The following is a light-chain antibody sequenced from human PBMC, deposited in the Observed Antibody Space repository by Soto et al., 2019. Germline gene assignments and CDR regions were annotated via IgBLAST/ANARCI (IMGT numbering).Light chain of an antibody. CDR1: SSDVGGYNY. J-gene: IGLJ1*01. CDR3: SSYTSSSTPYV. CDR2: EVS. V-gene: IGLV2-14*01. Sequence: QSVLTQPASVSGSPGQSITISCTGTSSDVGGYNYVSWYQQHPGKAPKLMIYEVSNRPSGVSTRFSGSKSGNTASLTISGLQAEDEADYYCSSYTSSSTPYVFGTGTKLTVL.